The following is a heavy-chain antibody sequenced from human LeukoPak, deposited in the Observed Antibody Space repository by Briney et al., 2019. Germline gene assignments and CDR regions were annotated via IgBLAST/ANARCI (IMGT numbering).Heavy chain of an antibody. Sequence: SETLSLTCTVSGGSISSSSYYWGWIRQPPGKGLEWIGSIYYSGSTYYNPPLKSRVTISVDTSKNQFSLKLSSVTAADTAVYYCARGAIAAAGTFGYWGQGTLVTVSS. V-gene: IGHV4-39*07. D-gene: IGHD6-13*01. J-gene: IGHJ4*02. CDR3: ARGAIAAAGTFGY. CDR2: IYYSGST. CDR1: GGSISSSSYY.